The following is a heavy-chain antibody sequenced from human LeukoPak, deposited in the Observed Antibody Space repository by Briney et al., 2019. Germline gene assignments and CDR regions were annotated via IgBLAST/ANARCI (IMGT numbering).Heavy chain of an antibody. Sequence: PSETLSLTCTVSGGSISSYYWSWIRQPPGKGLEWIGYIYYSGSTTYNPSLKSRVTISVDTSKNQFSLKLSSVTAADTAVYYCARVSGIAARSMVLFAFDIWGQGTMVTVSS. CDR3: ARVSGIAARSMVLFAFDI. D-gene: IGHD6-6*01. CDR1: GGSISSYY. CDR2: IYYSGST. J-gene: IGHJ3*02. V-gene: IGHV4-59*01.